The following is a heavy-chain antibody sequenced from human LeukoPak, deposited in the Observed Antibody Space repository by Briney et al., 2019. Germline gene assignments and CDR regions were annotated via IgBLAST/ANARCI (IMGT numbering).Heavy chain of an antibody. Sequence: SETLSLTCTVSGGSISGYYWSWIRQSPGGGLEYIGNIYYTGSTNYNPSLKSRVTISVDTSKNQFSLKLSSVTAAGTAVYYCARVDEGGYYYYGMDVWGQGTTVTVSS. J-gene: IGHJ6*02. CDR1: GGSISGYY. CDR2: IYYTGST. V-gene: IGHV4-59*01. D-gene: IGHD3-16*01. CDR3: ARVDEGGYYYYGMDV.